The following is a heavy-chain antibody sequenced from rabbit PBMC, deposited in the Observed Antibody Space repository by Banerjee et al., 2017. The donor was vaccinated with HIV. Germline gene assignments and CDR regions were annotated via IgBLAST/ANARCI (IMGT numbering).Heavy chain of an antibody. CDR3: ARFTNTINNFDDFNL. D-gene: IGHD1-1*01. V-gene: IGHV1S45*01. CDR2: IYAGSSGST. Sequence: QEQLVESGGGLVQPEGSLTLTCTASGFSFSNSYYMCWVRQAPGKGLEWIGCIYAGSSGSTYYASWAKGRFTISKTSSTTVTLQMTSLTAADTATYFCARFTNTINNFDDFNLWGPGTLVTVS. J-gene: IGHJ4*01. CDR1: GFSFSNSYY.